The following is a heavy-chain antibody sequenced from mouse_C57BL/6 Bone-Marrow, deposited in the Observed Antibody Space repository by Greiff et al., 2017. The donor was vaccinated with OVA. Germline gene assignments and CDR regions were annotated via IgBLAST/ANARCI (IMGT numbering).Heavy chain of an antibody. CDR1: GYTFTSYW. D-gene: IGHD1-1*01. CDR3: ARGDYYYGRSS. J-gene: IGHJ2*01. Sequence: QVQLQQPGAELVKPGASVKMSCKASGYTFTSYWITWVKQRPGQGLEWIGDIYPGSGSTNYNEKFKSKATLTVDTSSSTAYMQLSSLTSEDTAVYYCARGDYYYGRSSWGQGTTLTVSS. V-gene: IGHV1-55*01. CDR2: IYPGSGST.